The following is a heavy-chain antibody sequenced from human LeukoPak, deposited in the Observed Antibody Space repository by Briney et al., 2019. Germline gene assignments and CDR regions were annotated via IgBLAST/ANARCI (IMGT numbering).Heavy chain of an antibody. CDR2: ISWDGTT. Sequence: PGGSLRLSCAASGFTFDDYTMHWVRQAPGKTLEWVSLISWDGTTYYADSVKGRFTISRDNSKNSLYLEMDTLRTEDTAFYYCAKDLSHESSGSVIDNWGQGTLVTVSS. J-gene: IGHJ4*02. V-gene: IGHV3-43*01. CDR1: GFTFDDYT. CDR3: AKDLSHESSGSVIDN. D-gene: IGHD3-22*01.